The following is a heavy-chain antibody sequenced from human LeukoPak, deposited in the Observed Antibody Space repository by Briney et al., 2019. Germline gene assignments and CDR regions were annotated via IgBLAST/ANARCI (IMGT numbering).Heavy chain of an antibody. Sequence: PGGSLRLSCAASGFTFSNAWMSWVRQAPGKGLEWVGRIKSKTDGGITDYAAPVKGRFSISRDDSKNTLYLEMYSLKTEDTAMYYCLYFWSGSSLVDYWGQGTLVTVSS. CDR1: GFTFSNAW. V-gene: IGHV3-15*01. CDR2: IKSKTDGGIT. CDR3: LYFWSGSSLVDY. D-gene: IGHD3-3*01. J-gene: IGHJ4*02.